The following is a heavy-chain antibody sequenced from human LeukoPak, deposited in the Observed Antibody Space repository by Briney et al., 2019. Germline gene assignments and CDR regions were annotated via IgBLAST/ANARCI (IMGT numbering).Heavy chain of an antibody. D-gene: IGHD6-19*01. Sequence: GGSLRLSCAASGFTFRTSGMHWVRQAPGKGLEWVAFIQYHGRDKYYADSVKGRFTISRDNSKNTLYMEVNSLRAEDTAVYYCAREGGRAVAGTFDNWGQGTLVTVSS. CDR3: AREGGRAVAGTFDN. CDR1: GFTFRTSG. J-gene: IGHJ4*02. V-gene: IGHV3-30*02. CDR2: IQYHGRDK.